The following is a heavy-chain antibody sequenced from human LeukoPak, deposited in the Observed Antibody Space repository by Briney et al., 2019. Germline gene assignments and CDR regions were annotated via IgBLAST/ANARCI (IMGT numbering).Heavy chain of an antibody. CDR2: IYTSEST. Sequence: SETLSLTCTVSGGSISSYYWSWIRQPAGKGLEWIGRIYTSESTFYNPSLKSRVTISVDTSKNQFSLKLNSVTAADTAVYYCARESITSRLVDYWGQGTLVTVSS. J-gene: IGHJ4*02. V-gene: IGHV4-4*07. CDR1: GGSISSYY. D-gene: IGHD6-6*01. CDR3: ARESITSRLVDY.